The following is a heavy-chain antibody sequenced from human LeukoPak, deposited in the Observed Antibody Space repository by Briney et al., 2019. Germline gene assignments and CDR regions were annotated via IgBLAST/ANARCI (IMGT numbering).Heavy chain of an antibody. D-gene: IGHD6-6*01. CDR1: GGSISSGSYY. J-gene: IGHJ6*02. Sequence: PSETQSLTCTVSGGSISSGSYYWSWIRQPAGKGLEWIGRIYTSGSTNYNPSLKSRVTISVDTSKNQFSLKLSSVTAADTAVYYCARDIAARDYYYGMDVWGQGTTVTVSS. CDR3: ARDIAARDYYYGMDV. V-gene: IGHV4-61*02. CDR2: IYTSGST.